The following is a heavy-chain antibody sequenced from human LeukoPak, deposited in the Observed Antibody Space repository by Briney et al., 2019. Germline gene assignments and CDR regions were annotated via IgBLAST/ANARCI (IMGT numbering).Heavy chain of an antibody. CDR2: IHHSGST. Sequence: SETLSLTCAVSGYSISSAYYWGWMRQPPGKGLEWIVSIHHSGSTYFNPSLKSRVTISVDTSKNQFSLKLTPVTAADTAVYYCARDRVGATYAFDIWGQGTMVTVSS. V-gene: IGHV4-38-2*02. CDR3: ARDRVGATYAFDI. CDR1: GYSISSAYY. D-gene: IGHD1-26*01. J-gene: IGHJ3*02.